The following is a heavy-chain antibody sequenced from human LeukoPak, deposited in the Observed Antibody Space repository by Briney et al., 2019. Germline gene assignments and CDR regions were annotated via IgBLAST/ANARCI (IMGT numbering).Heavy chain of an antibody. J-gene: IGHJ4*02. CDR3: ARGNLVVVVAAQRGLYYFDY. Sequence: SETLSLTCAVYGGSFSGYYWSWICQPPGKGLEWIGEINHSGSTNYNPSLKSRVTISVDTSKNQFSLKLSSVTAADTAVYYCARGNLVVVVAAQRGLYYFDYWGQGTLVTVSS. D-gene: IGHD2-15*01. V-gene: IGHV4-34*01. CDR2: INHSGST. CDR1: GGSFSGYY.